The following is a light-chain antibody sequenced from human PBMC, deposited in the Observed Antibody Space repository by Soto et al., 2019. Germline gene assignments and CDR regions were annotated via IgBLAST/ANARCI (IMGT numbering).Light chain of an antibody. CDR2: DAS. Sequence: EIVLTQSPATLSLSPGERATLSCRSSQSVSSYLAWYQQKPGQAPRLLIYDASNRATGIPARFSGSGSGTDFTITISSLEPEDYAVYYCQQRGNWPVLTFGGGTKVEIK. CDR3: QQRGNWPVLT. V-gene: IGKV3-11*01. CDR1: QSVSSY. J-gene: IGKJ4*01.